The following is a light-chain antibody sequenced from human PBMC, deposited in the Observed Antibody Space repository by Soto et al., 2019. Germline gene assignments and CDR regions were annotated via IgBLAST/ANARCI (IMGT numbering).Light chain of an antibody. CDR3: QTWGTGIDV. V-gene: IGLV4-69*01. CDR1: SGHSSYT. CDR2: LNSDGSH. Sequence: QSVLTQSPSASASLGASVKLTCTLSSGHSSYTIAWHQQQPEKGPRYLMTLNSDGSHSKGDGIPDRFSGSSSGAERYLSISSLQSEDEAGSCCQTWGTGIDVFGGGTKLTVL. J-gene: IGLJ3*02.